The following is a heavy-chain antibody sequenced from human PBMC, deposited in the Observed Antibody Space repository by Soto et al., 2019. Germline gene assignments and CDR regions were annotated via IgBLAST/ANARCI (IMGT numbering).Heavy chain of an antibody. Sequence: GSLRLSCAASGFTFSSYGMHWVRQAPGKGLEWVAVISYDGSNKYYADSVKGRFTISRDNSKNTLYLQMNSLRAEDTAVYYCAKVRGVATILETDYWGQGTLVTVSS. J-gene: IGHJ4*02. D-gene: IGHD5-12*01. CDR2: ISYDGSNK. CDR1: GFTFSSYG. V-gene: IGHV3-30*18. CDR3: AKVRGVATILETDY.